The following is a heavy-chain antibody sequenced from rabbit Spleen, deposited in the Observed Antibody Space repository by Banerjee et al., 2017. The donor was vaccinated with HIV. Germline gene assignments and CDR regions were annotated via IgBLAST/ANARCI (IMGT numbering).Heavy chain of an antibody. V-gene: IGHV1S40*01. CDR2: IYGGFIGYN. J-gene: IGHJ4*01. Sequence: QSLEESGGDLVKPGASLTLTCTASGFSFSSSYYMCWVRQAPGKGLEWIGCIYGGFIGYNYYASWAKGRFTISKTSSTTVTLQMTSLTAADTATYFCARGDDVGHGYGNYFDLWGPGTLVTVS. CDR1: GFSFSSSYY. D-gene: IGHD6-1*01. CDR3: ARGDDVGHGYGNYFDL.